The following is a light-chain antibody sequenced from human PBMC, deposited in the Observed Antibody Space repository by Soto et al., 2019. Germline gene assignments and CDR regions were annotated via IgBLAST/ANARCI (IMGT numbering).Light chain of an antibody. Sequence: DIQMTQSPSSLSASVGDRVTITCRASQSISSYLNWYQQNPGKAPKFLIYVASTLQSGVPSRFSGSGSGTHFTLSITSLQPEDFATYYWQQSYRSPYTFGQGTQLQIK. V-gene: IGKV1-39*01. CDR2: VAS. J-gene: IGKJ2*01. CDR1: QSISSY. CDR3: QQSYRSPYT.